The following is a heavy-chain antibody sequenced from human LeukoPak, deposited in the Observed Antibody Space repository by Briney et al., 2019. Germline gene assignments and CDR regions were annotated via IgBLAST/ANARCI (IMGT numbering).Heavy chain of an antibody. CDR2: ISYDGSNK. V-gene: IGHV3-30-3*01. CDR1: GFTFSSYA. D-gene: IGHD6-13*01. J-gene: IGHJ3*02. CDR3: ARDWMAAAAGVSLNAFDI. Sequence: GRSLRLSCAASGFTFSSYAMHWVRQAPGKGLEWVAVISYDGSNKYYADSVKGRFTISRDNSKNTLYLQMNSLRAEDTAVYYCARDWMAAAAGVSLNAFDIWGQGTMVTVSS.